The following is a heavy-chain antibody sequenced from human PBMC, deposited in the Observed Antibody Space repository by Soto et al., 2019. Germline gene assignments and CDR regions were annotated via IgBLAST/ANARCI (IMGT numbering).Heavy chain of an antibody. V-gene: IGHV3-23*01. Sequence: EVQLLESGGGLVQPGGSLRLSCTASGFTFSDHAMTWVRQAPGKGLEWVSGISGGGSGAYYADSVKGRFTVSRANSKNTLFLQMDILIAEDTAVYYCAIDLWWYTHWGQGTLVTVSS. CDR2: ISGGGSGA. J-gene: IGHJ4*02. CDR3: AIDLWWYTH. CDR1: GFTFSDHA. D-gene: IGHD2-15*01.